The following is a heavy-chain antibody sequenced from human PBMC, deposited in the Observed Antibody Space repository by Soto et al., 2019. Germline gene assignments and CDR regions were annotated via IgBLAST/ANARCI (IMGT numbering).Heavy chain of an antibody. V-gene: IGHV1-46*01. D-gene: IGHD3-16*01. CDR3: ARDGFGKQPSDY. CDR1: GYTFTSYY. J-gene: IGHJ4*02. CDR2: INPSGGST. Sequence: QVQLVQSGAEAKKPGASVKVSCKASGYTFTSYYMHWVRQAPGQGLEWMGIINPSGGSTSYAQKFQGRVTMTRDTATSTVHMELSSLRSEDTAVYYCARDGFGKQPSDYWGQGTLVTVSS.